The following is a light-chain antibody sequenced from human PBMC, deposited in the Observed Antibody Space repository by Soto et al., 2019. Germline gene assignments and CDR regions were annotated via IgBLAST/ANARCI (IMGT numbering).Light chain of an antibody. Sequence: QSALTQPASVSGSPGQSITISCTGTSSDVGGYNFVSWYQQHPGKAPKLMIYDVSIRPSGVSNRFSGSKSGTTASLTISGLQAEDEADYYCSQYTSSTACAFGTGTKVTVL. CDR3: SQYTSSTACA. CDR1: SSDVGGYNF. V-gene: IGLV2-14*01. J-gene: IGLJ1*01. CDR2: DVS.